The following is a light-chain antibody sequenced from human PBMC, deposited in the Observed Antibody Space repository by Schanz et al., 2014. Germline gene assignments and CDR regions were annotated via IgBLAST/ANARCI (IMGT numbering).Light chain of an antibody. CDR2: EGS. CDR1: SSDVGSYNL. CDR3: SSYTSSSTFV. Sequence: QSALTQPASVSGSPGQSITISCTGTSSDVGSYNLVSWYQQHPGKAPKLMIYEGSKRPSGVSNRISGSKSGNTASLTISGLQAEDEADYYCSSYTSSSTFVFGGGTKLTVL. J-gene: IGLJ3*02. V-gene: IGLV2-14*02.